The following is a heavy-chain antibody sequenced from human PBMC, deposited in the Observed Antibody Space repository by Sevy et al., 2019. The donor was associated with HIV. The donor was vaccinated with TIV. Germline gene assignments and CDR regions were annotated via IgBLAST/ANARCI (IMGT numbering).Heavy chain of an antibody. J-gene: IGHJ4*02. CDR1: GFTFSANW. Sequence: GSLRLSCAASGFTFSANWMNLVRQAPAKGLEWVANIKGDGSDKHYVDSVEGRFTISRDNAKNLLYLQMNSLRVEDTAVYYCAHETFGRFESWGQGTLVTVSS. V-gene: IGHV3-7*01. CDR3: AHETFGRFES. D-gene: IGHD3-16*01. CDR2: IKGDGSDK.